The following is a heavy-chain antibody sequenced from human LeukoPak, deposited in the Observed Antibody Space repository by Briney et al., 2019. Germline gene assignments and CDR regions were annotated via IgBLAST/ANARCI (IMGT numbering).Heavy chain of an antibody. J-gene: IGHJ4*02. Sequence: SETLSLTCTVSPDSTTSNFWSWVRQPPGKGLEWIGEIHRSGSTNYNPSLQSRVTISIDRSKNQTALELSSVTAADTAVYYCAREIVGGFNPGAYWGQGTLVTVSS. D-gene: IGHD1-14*01. V-gene: IGHV4-4*02. CDR3: AREIVGGFNPGAY. CDR1: PDSTTSNF. CDR2: IHRSGST.